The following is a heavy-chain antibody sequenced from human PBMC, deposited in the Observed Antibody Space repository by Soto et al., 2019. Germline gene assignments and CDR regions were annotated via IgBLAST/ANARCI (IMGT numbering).Heavy chain of an antibody. CDR2: IAESGDGT. D-gene: IGHD1-26*01. Sequence: EVLLLESGGGLVQPGGSLRLSCAASGFTFSSHPMSWVRQAPGKGLEWVSAIAESGDGTAYIDSVKGRFTISRDNFKNTLYLQMNSLRAEDTALYYCAQRLGNYFLYGLPFDLWGQGTMVNVSS. V-gene: IGHV3-23*01. CDR3: AQRLGNYFLYGLPFDL. J-gene: IGHJ3*01. CDR1: GFTFSSHP.